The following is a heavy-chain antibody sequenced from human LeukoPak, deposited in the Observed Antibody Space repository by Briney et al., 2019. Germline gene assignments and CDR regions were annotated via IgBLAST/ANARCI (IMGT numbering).Heavy chain of an antibody. J-gene: IGHJ4*02. Sequence: GGSLRLSCAASGFTFSSYGMHWVRQAPGKGLEWVSVIYSGGSTYYADSVKGRFTISRDNSKNTLYLQMNSLRAEDTAMYYCARAGGWLREFDYWGQGTLVTVSS. CDR1: GFTFSSYG. CDR3: ARAGGWLREFDY. V-gene: IGHV3-53*01. CDR2: IYSGGST. D-gene: IGHD5-12*01.